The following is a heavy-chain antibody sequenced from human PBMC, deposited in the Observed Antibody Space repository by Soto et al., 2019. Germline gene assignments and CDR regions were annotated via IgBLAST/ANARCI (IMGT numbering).Heavy chain of an antibody. J-gene: IGHJ4*02. CDR1: GYTFTNYA. CDR2: INGGNGNT. V-gene: IGHV1-3*01. Sequence: ASVKVSCKASGYTFTNYAMHWVRQAPGQRPEWMGWINGGNGNTKYSQKFRDRVTITRDTSASTAYMELSSLTSEDAGVYYCARDGAVPRNISIDYRGKGTFVTVS. CDR3: ARDGAVPRNISIDY. D-gene: IGHD6-19*01.